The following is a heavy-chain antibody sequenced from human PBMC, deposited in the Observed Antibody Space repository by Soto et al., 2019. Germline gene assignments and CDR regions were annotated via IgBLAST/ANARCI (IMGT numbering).Heavy chain of an antibody. D-gene: IGHD3-9*01. CDR1: GFSLSNARMG. CDR3: ARMSYYDILTGQYYFDY. CDR2: IFSNDEK. J-gene: IGHJ4*02. Sequence: GPTLVNPTETLTLTCTVSGFSLSNARMGVSWIRQPPGKALEWLAHIFSNDEKSYSTSLKSRLTISKDTSKSQVALTMTNMDPVDTATYYCARMSYYDILTGQYYFDYWGQGTLVTVSS. V-gene: IGHV2-26*01.